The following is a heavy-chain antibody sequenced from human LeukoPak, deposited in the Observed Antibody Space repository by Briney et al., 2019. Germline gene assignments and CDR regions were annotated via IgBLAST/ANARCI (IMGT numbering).Heavy chain of an antibody. CDR3: VTATTPDGYVDY. J-gene: IGHJ4*02. Sequence: GGSLRLSCAASGFTFSSYGMHWVRQAPGKGLEWVAVISYDGSNKYYADSVKGRFTISRDNSKNTLYLQMNSLRAEDTAVYYCVTATTPDGYVDYWGQGTLVTVSS. D-gene: IGHD5-12*01. V-gene: IGHV3-30*03. CDR2: ISYDGSNK. CDR1: GFTFSSYG.